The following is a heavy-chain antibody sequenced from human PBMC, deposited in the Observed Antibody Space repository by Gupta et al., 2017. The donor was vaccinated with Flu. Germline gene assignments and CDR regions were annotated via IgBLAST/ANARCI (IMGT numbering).Heavy chain of an antibody. CDR2: ISSSAVT. V-gene: IGHV3-48*03. CDR1: GFDFNSYE. CDR3: ARGHWDN. J-gene: IGHJ4*02. Sequence: ELLLVESGGGLVQPGGSLRLSCTASGFDFNSYEMSWVRQAPGRGLEWVAFISSSAVTYYTDPVRGRFTISRDNANNLLYLQMSSLRGEDTAVYYCARGHWDNWGQGTLVTVSS.